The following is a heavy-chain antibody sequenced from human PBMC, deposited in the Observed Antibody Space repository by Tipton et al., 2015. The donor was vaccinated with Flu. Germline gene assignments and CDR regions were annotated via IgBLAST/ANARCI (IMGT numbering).Heavy chain of an antibody. CDR3: AKDGWDTSGWYPFDY. CDR1: GFTFSGYG. D-gene: IGHD6-19*01. CDR2: IRHDESDK. V-gene: IGHV3-30*02. J-gene: IGHJ4*02. Sequence: RLSCAASGFTFSGYGMHWVRQAPGKGLEWVAFIRHDESDKYYADSVKGRFTISRDNSKNALYLLINSLRAEDTAVYYCAKDGWDTSGWYPFDYWGQGSLVTVSS.